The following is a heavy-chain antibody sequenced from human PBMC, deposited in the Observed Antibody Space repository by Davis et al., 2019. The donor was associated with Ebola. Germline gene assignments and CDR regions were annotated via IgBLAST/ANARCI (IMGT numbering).Heavy chain of an antibody. V-gene: IGHV3-66*01. J-gene: IGHJ4*02. D-gene: IGHD1-26*01. CDR2: IYSGGST. CDR3: ARDAVGATTDY. Sequence: PSETLSLTCAVYGGSFSGYYWSWIRQAPGKGLEWVSVIYSGGSTYYADSVKGRFTISRDNSKNTLYLQMNSLRAEDTAVYYCARDAVGATTDYWGQGTLVTVSS. CDR1: GGSFSGYY.